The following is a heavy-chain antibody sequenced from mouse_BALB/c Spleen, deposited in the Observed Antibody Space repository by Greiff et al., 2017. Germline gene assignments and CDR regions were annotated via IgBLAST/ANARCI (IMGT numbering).Heavy chain of an antibody. Sequence: VHLVESGPELVKPGASVKMSCKASGYTFTDYVISWVKQRTGQGLEWIGEIYPGSGSTYYNEKFKGKATLTADKSSNTAYMQLSSLTSEDSAVYFCARRGLWDFDVWGAGTTVTVSS. CDR3: ARRGLWDFDV. D-gene: IGHD2-13*01. CDR2: IYPGSGST. V-gene: IGHV1-77*01. J-gene: IGHJ1*01. CDR1: GYTFTDYV.